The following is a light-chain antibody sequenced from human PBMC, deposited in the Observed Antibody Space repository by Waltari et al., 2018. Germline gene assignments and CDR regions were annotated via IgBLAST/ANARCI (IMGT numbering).Light chain of an antibody. Sequence: SYVLTQPPSVSVAPGDTARLSRWGNNLESKSVHLYRQRPGQAPVVVISYDNDRAAGIPERFSGSNSGNTATLTISRVEAGDEADYYCQVWDANTDPGVFGTGTEVTVL. J-gene: IGLJ1*01. V-gene: IGLV3-21*01. CDR3: QVWDANTDPGV. CDR2: YDN. CDR1: NLESKS.